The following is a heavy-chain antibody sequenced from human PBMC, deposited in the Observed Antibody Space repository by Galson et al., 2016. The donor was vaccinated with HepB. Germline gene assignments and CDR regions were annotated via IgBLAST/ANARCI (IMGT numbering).Heavy chain of an antibody. CDR3: AHSVTFGGVARRFDY. CDR2: IYWDDGK. D-gene: IGHD3-16*01. J-gene: IGHJ4*02. Sequence: PALVKPTQTLPLTCTFSGFSLSTSGVGVGWIRQPPGKALEWLPIIYWDDGKRYSPSLKSRLTITKDTSKNQVVLTMTNMDPVDTATYYCAHSVTFGGVARRFDYWGQGTLVTVSS. CDR1: GFSLSTSGVG. V-gene: IGHV2-5*02.